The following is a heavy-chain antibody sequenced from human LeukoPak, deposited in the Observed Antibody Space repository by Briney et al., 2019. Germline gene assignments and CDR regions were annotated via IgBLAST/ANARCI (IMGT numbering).Heavy chain of an antibody. V-gene: IGHV4-39*01. Sequence: PSETLSLTCTVSGDSIISSTYYWGWVRQSPGKGLEWIGNIYYSGTTYYNPSLKSRVTISEDTSRNRFSLMLSSVTAADTAIYYCARQVSDYYYHYMDVWGEGTTVIVSS. CDR2: IYYSGTT. CDR3: ARQVSDYYYHYMDV. CDR1: GDSIISSTYY. J-gene: IGHJ6*03.